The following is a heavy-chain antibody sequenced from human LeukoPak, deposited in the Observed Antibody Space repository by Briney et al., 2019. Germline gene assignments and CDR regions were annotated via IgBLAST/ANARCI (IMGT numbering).Heavy chain of an antibody. CDR2: ISGSGGST. Sequence: GGSLRLSCAASGFSLSGSWMHWVRQGPGKGLEWVSAISGSGGSTYYADSVKGRFTISRDNSKNTLYLQMNSLRAEDTAVYYCAKDTGYSGLWGQGTLVTVSS. CDR1: GFSLSGSW. CDR3: AKDTGYSGL. V-gene: IGHV3-23*01. J-gene: IGHJ4*02. D-gene: IGHD4-23*01.